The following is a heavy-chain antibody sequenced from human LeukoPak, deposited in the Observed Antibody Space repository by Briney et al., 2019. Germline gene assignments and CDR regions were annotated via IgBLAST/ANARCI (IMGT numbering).Heavy chain of an antibody. J-gene: IGHJ4*02. CDR2: INPSSGGT. CDR3: ARVFQKQLSDY. D-gene: IGHD6-13*01. Sequence: GASVKVSCKASGYTFTGYYMHWVRQAPGQGLEWMGWINPSSGGTNYAQKFQGRVTMTRDTSISTAYMELSRLRSDDTAVYYCARVFQKQLSDYWGQGSLVTVSS. CDR1: GYTFTGYY. V-gene: IGHV1-2*02.